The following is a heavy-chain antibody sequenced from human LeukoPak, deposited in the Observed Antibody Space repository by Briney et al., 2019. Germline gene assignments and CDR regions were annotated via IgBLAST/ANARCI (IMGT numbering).Heavy chain of an antibody. CDR3: ARAPYCSGGSCYSAGDYYYYYYGMDV. CDR1: GGTFSSYA. Sequence: ASVKVSCKASGGTFSSYAISWVRQAPGQGLEWMGGIIPIFGTANYAQKFQGRVTITADESTSTAYMELSSLRSEDTAVYYCARAPYCSGGSCYSAGDYYYYYYGMDVWGQGTTVTVSS. J-gene: IGHJ6*02. D-gene: IGHD2-15*01. V-gene: IGHV1-69*13. CDR2: IIPIFGTA.